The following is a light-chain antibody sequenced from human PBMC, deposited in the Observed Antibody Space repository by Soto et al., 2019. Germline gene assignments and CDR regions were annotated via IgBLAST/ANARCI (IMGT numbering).Light chain of an antibody. J-gene: IGKJ1*01. CDR3: QQFNNYPWT. Sequence: AIQLTQSPSSLSASVGDRVTITCRASQGISSALAWYQQKPGKAPKLLIYDASSLESGVPSRVSGSGSGTDFTLTISSRQPEDFATYYCQQFNNYPWTFGQGTKVEIK. V-gene: IGKV1D-13*01. CDR1: QGISSA. CDR2: DAS.